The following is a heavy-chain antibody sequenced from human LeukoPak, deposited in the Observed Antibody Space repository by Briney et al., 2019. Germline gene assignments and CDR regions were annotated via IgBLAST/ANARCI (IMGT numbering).Heavy chain of an antibody. CDR1: GGSFSGYY. CDR2: INHSGSN. D-gene: IGHD3-22*01. J-gene: IGHJ4*02. V-gene: IGHV4-34*01. CDR3: ARGLRYYDSSGYYGLFDY. Sequence: PSETLSLTCAVYGGSFSGYYWSWLRQPPGKGLEWMGEINHSGSNNYNPSLKSRVTISVDTSKNQFSLKLSSVTAADTAVYYCARGLRYYDSSGYYGLFDYWGQGTLVTVSS.